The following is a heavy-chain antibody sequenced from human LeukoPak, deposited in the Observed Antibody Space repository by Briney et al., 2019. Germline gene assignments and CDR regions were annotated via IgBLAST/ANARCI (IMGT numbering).Heavy chain of an antibody. CDR1: GFTFDDYG. J-gene: IGHJ5*02. V-gene: IGHV3-20*04. CDR2: INWNGGST. Sequence: PGGSLRLSCAASGFTFDDYGMSWVRQVPGKGLEWVSGINWNGGSTGYADSVKGRFTISRDNAKNSLYLQMNSLRAEDTALYYCARDQRHGSYYENWFDPWGQGTLVTVSS. CDR3: ARDQRHGSYYENWFDP. D-gene: IGHD1-26*01.